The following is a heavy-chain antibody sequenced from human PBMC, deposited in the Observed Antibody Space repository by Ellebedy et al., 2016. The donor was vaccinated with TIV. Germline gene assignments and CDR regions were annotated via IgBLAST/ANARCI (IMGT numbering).Heavy chain of an antibody. CDR2: MNPNSGNT. CDR1: GYTFTSYD. V-gene: IGHV1-8*01. J-gene: IGHJ3*02. CDR3: ARKYQLPRYYDFWSGYSSDAFDI. Sequence: ASVKVSXKASGYTFTSYDINWVRQATGQGLEWMGWMNPNSGNTGYAQKFQGRVTMTRNTSISTAYMELSSLRSEDTAVYYCARKYQLPRYYDFWSGYSSDAFDIWGQGTMVTVSS. D-gene: IGHD3-3*01.